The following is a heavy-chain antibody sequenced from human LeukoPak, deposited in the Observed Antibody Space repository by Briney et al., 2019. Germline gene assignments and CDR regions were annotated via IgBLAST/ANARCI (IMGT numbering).Heavy chain of an antibody. CDR2: IYSGGST. V-gene: IGHV3-53*01. D-gene: IGHD2-21*02. Sequence: GGSLRLSCAASGFTVSSNYMSWVRQAPGKGLEWVSVIYSGGSTYYADSVKGRFTISRDNSENTLYLQMNSLRAEDTAVYYCARMLAYCGGDCFRPTYYFDYWGQGTLVTVSS. J-gene: IGHJ4*02. CDR3: ARMLAYCGGDCFRPTYYFDY. CDR1: GFTVSSNY.